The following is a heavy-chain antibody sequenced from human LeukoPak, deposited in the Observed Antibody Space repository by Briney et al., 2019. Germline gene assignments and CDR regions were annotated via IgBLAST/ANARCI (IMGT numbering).Heavy chain of an antibody. CDR3: ARPFCGGDCYSDFDY. CDR1: GGSISSSSYY. V-gene: IGHV4-39*01. Sequence: PSETLSPTCTVSGGSISSSSYYWGWIRQPPGKGLEWIGSIYYSGSTYYNPSLKSRVTISVDTSKNQFSLKLSSVTAADTAVYYCARPFCGGDCYSDFDYWGQGTLVTVSS. CDR2: IYYSGST. D-gene: IGHD2-21*02. J-gene: IGHJ4*02.